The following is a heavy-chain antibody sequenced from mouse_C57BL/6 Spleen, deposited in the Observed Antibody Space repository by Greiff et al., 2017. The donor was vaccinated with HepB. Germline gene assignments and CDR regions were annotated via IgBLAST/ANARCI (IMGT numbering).Heavy chain of an antibody. D-gene: IGHD1-1*01. Sequence: QVQLQQPGAELVMPGASVKLSCKASGYTFTSYWMHWVKQRPGQGLEWIGEIDPSDSYTNYNQKFKGKSTLTVDKSSSTAYMQLSSLTSEDSAVYYCARSLGGYYGSSSWYFDVWGTGTTVTVSS. V-gene: IGHV1-69*01. CDR3: ARSLGGYYGSSSWYFDV. CDR2: IDPSDSYT. J-gene: IGHJ1*03. CDR1: GYTFTSYW.